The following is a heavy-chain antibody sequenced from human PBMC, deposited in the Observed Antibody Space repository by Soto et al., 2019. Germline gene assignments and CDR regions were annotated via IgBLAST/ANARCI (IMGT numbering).Heavy chain of an antibody. CDR1: GFTFKNYA. V-gene: IGHV3-30-3*01. CDR2: ISYDGSIE. CDR3: ARGLRGFYWRLSFGY. J-gene: IGHJ4*02. Sequence: QVQLVESGGGVVQPGRSLRLSCAASGFTFKNYAMHWVLQAPGKGLEWVVFISYDGSIEVYADSVKCRVTISRDDFKNPMFLQLGSLIVEDTAVYYGARGLRGFYWRLSFGYWGQGTLVTVYS. D-gene: IGHD3-9*01.